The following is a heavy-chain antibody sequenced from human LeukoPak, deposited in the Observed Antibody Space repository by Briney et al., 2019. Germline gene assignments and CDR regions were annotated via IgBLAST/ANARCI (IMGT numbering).Heavy chain of an antibody. J-gene: IGHJ6*04. CDR2: ISSSSSYI. CDR1: GFTFSSYS. CDR3: ASSGGSIPRSGGSCFH. V-gene: IGHV3-21*01. D-gene: IGHD2-15*01. Sequence: GGSLRLSCAASGFTFSSYSMNWVRQAPGKGLEWASSISSSSSYIYYADSVKGRFTISRDNSKNTLYLQMNSLRAEDTAVYYCASSGGSIPRSGGSCFHWGKGTTVTVSS.